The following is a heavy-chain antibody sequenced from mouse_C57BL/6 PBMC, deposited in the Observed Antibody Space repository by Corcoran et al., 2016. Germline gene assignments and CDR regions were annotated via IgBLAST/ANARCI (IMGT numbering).Heavy chain of an antibody. J-gene: IGHJ4*01. CDR2: ISYDGSN. V-gene: IGHV3-6*01. CDR1: GYSITSGYY. CDR3: AREYYGRLMGY. D-gene: IGHD1-1*01. Sequence: DVQLQESGPGLVKPSQSLSLTCSVTGYSITSGYYWNWIRQFPGNKREWMGYISYDGSNNYNPSLKNRISITRDTSKNQFFLKLNSVTTEDTATYYCAREYYGRLMGYWGQGTSVTVSS.